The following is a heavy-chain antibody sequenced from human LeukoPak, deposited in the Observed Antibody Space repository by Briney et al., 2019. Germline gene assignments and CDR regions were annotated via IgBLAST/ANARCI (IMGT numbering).Heavy chain of an antibody. CDR1: GGSISSYY. D-gene: IGHD1-26*01. CDR3: ARAGSYHFDY. V-gene: IGHV4-59*01. Sequence: PSETLSLTCTVSGGSISSYYWSWLRQPPGKGLEWIGYIYYSGSTNYNPSLKSRVTISVDTSKNQFSLKLSSVTAADTAVYYCARAGSYHFDYWGQGTLVTVSS. CDR2: IYYSGST. J-gene: IGHJ4*02.